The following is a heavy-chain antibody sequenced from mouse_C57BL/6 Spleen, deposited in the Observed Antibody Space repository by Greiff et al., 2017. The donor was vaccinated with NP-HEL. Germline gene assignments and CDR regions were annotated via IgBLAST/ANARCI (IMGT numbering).Heavy chain of an antibody. Sequence: QVQLQQSGAELVKPGASVKLSCKASGYTFTSYWMQWVKQRPGQGLEWIGEIDPSDSYTNYNQKFKGKATLTVDTSSSTAYMQPSSLTSEDSAVYYCASWDEDYWGQGTTLTVSS. J-gene: IGHJ2*01. D-gene: IGHD4-1*01. V-gene: IGHV1-50*01. CDR2: IDPSDSYT. CDR1: GYTFTSYW. CDR3: ASWDEDY.